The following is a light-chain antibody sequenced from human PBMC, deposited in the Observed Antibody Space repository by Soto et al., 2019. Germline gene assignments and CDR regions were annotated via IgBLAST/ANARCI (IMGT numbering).Light chain of an antibody. Sequence: EIVMKKSPATLSVSPGERATLSCRASQSVSSSYLAWYQQQPGQAPRLPIYGASSRATGIPDRFSGSGSGTDFTLTISRLEPEDFAVYYCQQYGSSPLTFGGGTKVDI. CDR3: QQYGSSPLT. CDR1: QSVSSSY. V-gene: IGKV3-20*01. CDR2: GAS. J-gene: IGKJ4*01.